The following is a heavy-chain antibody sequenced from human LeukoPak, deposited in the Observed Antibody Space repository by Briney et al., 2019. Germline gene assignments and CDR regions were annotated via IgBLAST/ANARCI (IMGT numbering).Heavy chain of an antibody. V-gene: IGHV1-18*01. CDR3: ARAPNSIFGVVIFDY. J-gene: IGHJ4*02. D-gene: IGHD3-3*01. CDR1: GYTFTSYG. Sequence: GASVKVSCKASGYTFTSYGISWVRQAPGQGLEWMGWISAYNGNTNYAQKLQGRVTMTTDTSTSTAYMELRSLRSDDTAVYYCARAPNSIFGVVIFDYWGQGTLVTVSS. CDR2: ISAYNGNT.